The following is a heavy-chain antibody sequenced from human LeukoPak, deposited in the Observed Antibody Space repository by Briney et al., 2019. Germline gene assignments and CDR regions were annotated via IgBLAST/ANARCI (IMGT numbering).Heavy chain of an antibody. CDR1: GFSFSSYW. J-gene: IGHJ4*02. CDR3: AKIHGDSTQYFDY. D-gene: IGHD2-21*02. V-gene: IGHV3-30*02. Sequence: GGSLRLSCAASGFSFSSYWMHRVRQAPGKGLEWVAFIRYDGSNKYYADSVKGRFTISRDNSKNTLYLQMNSLRAEDTAVYYCAKIHGDSTQYFDYWGQGTLVTVSS. CDR2: IRYDGSNK.